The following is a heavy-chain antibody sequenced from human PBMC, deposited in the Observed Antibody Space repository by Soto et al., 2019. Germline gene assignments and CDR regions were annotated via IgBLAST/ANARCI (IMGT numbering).Heavy chain of an antibody. CDR2: IIPIFGTA. CDR3: ARVRDIVVVPAAMPLGWFDP. D-gene: IGHD2-2*01. CDR1: GGTFSSYA. V-gene: IGHV1-69*13. J-gene: IGHJ5*02. Sequence: ASVKVSCKASGGTFSSYAISWVRQAPGQGLEWMGGIIPIFGTANYAQKFQGRVTITADESTSTAYMELSSLRSEDTAVYYYARVRDIVVVPAAMPLGWFDPWGQGTLVTVSS.